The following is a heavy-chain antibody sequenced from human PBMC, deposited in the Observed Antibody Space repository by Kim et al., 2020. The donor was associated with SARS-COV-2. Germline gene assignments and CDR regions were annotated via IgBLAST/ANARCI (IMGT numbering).Heavy chain of an antibody. D-gene: IGHD3-3*01. CDR3: ARHVFPSWYFDL. CDR2: T. J-gene: IGHJ2*01. V-gene: IGHV4-59*08. Sequence: THYTPSRTSRVTISADTSKNQFSLQLTSVTAADTAVYYCARHVFPSWYFDLWGRGTLVTVSS.